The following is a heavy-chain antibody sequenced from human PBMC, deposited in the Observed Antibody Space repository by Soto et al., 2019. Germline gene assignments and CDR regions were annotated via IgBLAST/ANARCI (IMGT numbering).Heavy chain of an antibody. CDR3: ARDVLAAATFDY. CDR2: INAGNGNT. D-gene: IGHD6-13*01. V-gene: IGHV1-3*01. Sequence: QVQLVQSGAEVKKPGASVKVSCKASGYTLTRYAMHWVRQAPGQRLEWMGWINAGNGNTKYSQKFQGRVTITRDTSASTAYMELSSLRSEDTAVDYCARDVLAAATFDYWGQGTLVTVSS. J-gene: IGHJ4*02. CDR1: GYTLTRYA.